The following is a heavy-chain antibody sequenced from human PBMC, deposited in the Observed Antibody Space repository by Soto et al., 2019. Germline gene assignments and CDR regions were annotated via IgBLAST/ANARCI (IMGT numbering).Heavy chain of an antibody. V-gene: IGHV3-21*01. CDR3: AREGVQHGSGLGYYYGMDV. Sequence: EVQLVESGGGLVKPGGSLRLSCAASGFTFSSYSMNWVRQAPGKGLEWVSSISSSSSYIYYADSVKGRFTISRDNAKNSLYLQMNSLRAEDTAVYYCAREGVQHGSGLGYYYGMDVWGQGTTVTVSS. CDR2: ISSSSSYI. D-gene: IGHD3-10*01. CDR1: GFTFSSYS. J-gene: IGHJ6*02.